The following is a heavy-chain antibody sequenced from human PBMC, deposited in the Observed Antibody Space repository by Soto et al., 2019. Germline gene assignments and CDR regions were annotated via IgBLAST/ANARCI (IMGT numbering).Heavy chain of an antibody. D-gene: IGHD3-10*01. CDR3: AGGGVRGVITRTRDYYGMDV. J-gene: IGHJ6*02. CDR2: IYPGDSDT. V-gene: IGHV5-51*01. CDR1: GYSFTNFW. Sequence: GESLKISCKGSGYSFTNFWITWLRQMPGKGLEWMGIIYPGDSDTRYSPSFEGQVTISTDKSISTAYLQWSSLKASDTAMYYCAGGGVRGVITRTRDYYGMDVWGQGTTVTVSS.